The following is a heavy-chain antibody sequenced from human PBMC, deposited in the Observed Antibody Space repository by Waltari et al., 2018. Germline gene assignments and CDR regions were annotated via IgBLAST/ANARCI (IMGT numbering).Heavy chain of an antibody. CDR3: AEENHYAKDTFDI. V-gene: IGHV5-51*01. D-gene: IGHD4-17*01. CDR1: GYSFPIYW. J-gene: IGHJ3*02. Sequence: EVQLEQSGAEVKKPGESLTISCQASGYSFPIYWIAWVRQMSGKVLEWMSIIYPGDSDIRYSPSFQGQVTISADKSSSTAYLRWSSLKVSATAMYYCAEENHYAKDTFDIWGQGTMVTVSS. CDR2: IYPGDSDI.